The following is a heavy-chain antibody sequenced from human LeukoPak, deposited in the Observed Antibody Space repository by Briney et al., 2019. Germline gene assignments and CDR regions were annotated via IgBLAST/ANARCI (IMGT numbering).Heavy chain of an antibody. V-gene: IGHV3-23*01. Sequence: GGSLRLSCAASGFTFSSYAMSWVRQAPGKGLEWVSAISGSGGSTYYADSVKGRFTISRDNSKNTLYLQMNSLRAEDTAVYYCAKTSGDWYYYDSSGYYYFTAHFDYWGQGTLVTVSS. CDR1: GFTFSSYA. J-gene: IGHJ4*02. D-gene: IGHD3-22*01. CDR3: AKTSGDWYYYDSSGYYYFTAHFDY. CDR2: ISGSGGST.